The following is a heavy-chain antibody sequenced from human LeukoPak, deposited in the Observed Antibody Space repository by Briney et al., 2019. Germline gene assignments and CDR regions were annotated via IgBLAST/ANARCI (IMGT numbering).Heavy chain of an antibody. CDR1: GFTFSDYY. Sequence: GGSLRLSCAASGFTFSDYYMSWIRQAPGKGLEWVSYISSSGSTIYYADSVKGRFTISRDNAKNSLYLQMNSLKAEDTAVYYCARGPLGAVATIRGGGFDYWGQGTLVTVSS. J-gene: IGHJ4*02. D-gene: IGHD5-12*01. V-gene: IGHV3-11*04. CDR3: ARGPLGAVATIRGGGFDY. CDR2: ISSSGSTI.